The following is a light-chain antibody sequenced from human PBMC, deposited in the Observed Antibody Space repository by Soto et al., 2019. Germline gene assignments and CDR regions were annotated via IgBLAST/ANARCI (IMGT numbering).Light chain of an antibody. CDR3: QQYGSSGT. CDR1: QSVSNNY. Sequence: TQYPDTLSVSPGARAPLSCRASQSVSNNYLAWYQQKPGQAPRLLIYGASNRATGIPDRFSGSGSGTDFTLTISRLEPEDFAVYYCQQYGSSGTFGQGTNVDI. CDR2: GAS. V-gene: IGKV3-20*01. J-gene: IGKJ1*01.